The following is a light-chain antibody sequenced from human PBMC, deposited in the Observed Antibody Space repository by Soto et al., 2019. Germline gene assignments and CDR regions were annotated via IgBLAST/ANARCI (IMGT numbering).Light chain of an antibody. CDR2: ATS. CDR1: QPISSP. V-gene: IGKV1-39*01. Sequence: DIQITQSPSSLSSSVRERFTITCRASQPISSPLSWYQQKPGKVPELLIYATSRLQSGVPSRFSGSRSGTDFTLTISSVQPEDFATYYCQHNYGTPAFGQGTRLEI. CDR3: QHNYGTPA. J-gene: IGKJ5*01.